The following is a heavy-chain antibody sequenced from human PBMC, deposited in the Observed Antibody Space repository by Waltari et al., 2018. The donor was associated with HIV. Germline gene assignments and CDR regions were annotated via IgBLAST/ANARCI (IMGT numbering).Heavy chain of an antibody. Sequence: QVQLQESGPGLVKPSETRSLTCTVSGGSISSYYWSWNRQPAGKGLEWIGRIYTSGSTNYNPSLKSRVTMSVDTSKNQFSLKLSSVTAADTAVYYCARDRYSSSRSWFDPWGQGTLVTVSS. D-gene: IGHD6-6*01. CDR3: ARDRYSSSRSWFDP. J-gene: IGHJ5*02. CDR2: IYTSGST. CDR1: GGSISSYY. V-gene: IGHV4-4*07.